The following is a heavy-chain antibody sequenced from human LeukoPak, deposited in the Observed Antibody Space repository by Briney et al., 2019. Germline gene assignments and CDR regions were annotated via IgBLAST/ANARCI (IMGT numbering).Heavy chain of an antibody. J-gene: IGHJ3*02. D-gene: IGHD6-19*01. CDR3: AKDSYSSGWYIAFDI. V-gene: IGHV3-9*01. CDR1: GFTFDDYA. Sequence: GRSLRLSCAASGFTFDDYAMHWVRQAPGKGLEWASCISWNSGSIGYADSVKGRFTISRDNAKNSLYLQMNSLRAEDTALYYCAKDSYSSGWYIAFDIWGQGTMVTVSS. CDR2: ISWNSGSI.